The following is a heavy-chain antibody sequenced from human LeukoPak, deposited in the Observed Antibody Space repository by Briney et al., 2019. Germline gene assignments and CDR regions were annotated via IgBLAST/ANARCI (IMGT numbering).Heavy chain of an antibody. D-gene: IGHD5/OR15-5a*01. Sequence: GGSLRLSCAASGFTFSTTAMGWVRQAPGKGLEWLSVISGSGDNTVMSGSGENTYYADSVKGRFTISRDNSKNTLFLQMNSLRAEDTALYYCVRGVYNNGNMNDYWGQGTLVTVSS. CDR1: GFTFSTTA. V-gene: IGHV3-23*01. CDR3: VRGVYNNGNMNDY. CDR2: ISGSGDNTVMSGSGENT. J-gene: IGHJ4*02.